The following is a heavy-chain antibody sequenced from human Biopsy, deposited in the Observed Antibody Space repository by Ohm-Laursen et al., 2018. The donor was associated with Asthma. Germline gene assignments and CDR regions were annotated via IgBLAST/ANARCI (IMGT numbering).Heavy chain of an antibody. Sequence: SLRLSCAASGFTFSTYGMHWVRQAPGKGLEWVAVISYDGFNKDYGDSVKGRFTISRDNSKNTLYLQMNSLTPDDTAVYFCARDSLGISGASYVDDWWGQGTLVTVSS. V-gene: IGHV3-30*03. CDR2: ISYDGFNK. CDR1: GFTFSTYG. D-gene: IGHD1-7*01. CDR3: ARDSLGISGASYVDDW. J-gene: IGHJ4*02.